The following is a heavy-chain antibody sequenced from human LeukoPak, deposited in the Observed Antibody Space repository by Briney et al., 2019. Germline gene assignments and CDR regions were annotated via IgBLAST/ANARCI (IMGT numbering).Heavy chain of an antibody. V-gene: IGHV4-34*01. CDR3: ATFEVYCSSTSCYNY. CDR1: GGSSSGYY. Sequence: SETLSLTCAVYGGSSSGYYWSWIRQPPGKGLEWIGEINHSGSTNYNPSLKSRVTISVDTSKNQFSLKLSSVTAADTAVYYCATFEVYCSSTSCYNYWGQGALVTVSS. CDR2: INHSGST. D-gene: IGHD2-2*02. J-gene: IGHJ4*02.